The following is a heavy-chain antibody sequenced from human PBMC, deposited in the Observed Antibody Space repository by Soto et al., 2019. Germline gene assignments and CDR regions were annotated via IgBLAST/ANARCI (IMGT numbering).Heavy chain of an antibody. D-gene: IGHD3-3*01. CDR3: ATSILRFLEWSSGDY. CDR1: VYSFTGYY. J-gene: IGHJ4*02. Sequence: ASVKVSCKASVYSFTGYYMNWVRQAPGQGLEWMGWINPNNGATNYAPNFQGRVTMTRDTSISTAYMELSRLRSDDTGVYYCATSILRFLEWSSGDYWGRGTLVTVSS. V-gene: IGHV1-2*02. CDR2: INPNNGAT.